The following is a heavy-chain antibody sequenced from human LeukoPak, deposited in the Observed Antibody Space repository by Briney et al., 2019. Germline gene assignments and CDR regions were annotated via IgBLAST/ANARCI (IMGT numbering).Heavy chain of an antibody. V-gene: IGHV3-23*01. Sequence: GESLRLSCAASGFTFKKYWMNWVRQVPGKGLEWVSAISGSGGGTYYADSVKGRFTISRDNSKNTLYLQMNSLRAEDTAVYYCAKAVPIVVVPAAIDYWGQGTLVTVSS. CDR3: AKAVPIVVVPAAIDY. CDR2: ISGSGGGT. D-gene: IGHD2-2*01. J-gene: IGHJ4*02. CDR1: GFTFKKYW.